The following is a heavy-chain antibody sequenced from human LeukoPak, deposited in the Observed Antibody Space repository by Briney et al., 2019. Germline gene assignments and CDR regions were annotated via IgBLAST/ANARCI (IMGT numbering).Heavy chain of an antibody. V-gene: IGHV3-43*02. Sequence: GGSLRLSCAASGFTFDDYAMHWVRQAPGKGLEWVSLISGDGGSTYYADSVKGRFIISRDNSKNSLYLQMSSLRTEDTALYYCAKDRLLWSGELYSAFDIWGQGTMVTVSS. J-gene: IGHJ3*02. CDR2: ISGDGGST. CDR3: AKDRLLWSGELYSAFDI. D-gene: IGHD3-10*01. CDR1: GFTFDDYA.